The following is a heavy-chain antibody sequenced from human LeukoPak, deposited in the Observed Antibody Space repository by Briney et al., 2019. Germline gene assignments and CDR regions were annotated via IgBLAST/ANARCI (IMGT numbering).Heavy chain of an antibody. Sequence: GGSLRLSCAVSGFSVSNYYMSWVRQAPGKGLEWVSIIYSGGSTYYADSVKGRFTISRDNSKNTLYLQMNSLKAEDTAVYYCARAPYSSSPGWGQRTLVTVSS. CDR1: GFSVSNYY. D-gene: IGHD6-6*01. CDR2: IYSGGST. CDR3: ARAPYSSSPG. J-gene: IGHJ4*02. V-gene: IGHV3-53*01.